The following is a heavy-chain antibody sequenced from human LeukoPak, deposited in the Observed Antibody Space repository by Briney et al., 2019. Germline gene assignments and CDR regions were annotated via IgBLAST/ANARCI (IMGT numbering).Heavy chain of an antibody. CDR1: GFTFSSYS. CDR3: ARDQEWELPHWFDY. Sequence: PGGSLRLSCAASGFTFSSYSMSWVRQAPGKRLEWVSYISRSGRTIYYADSVKGRFTISRDNAKNSLYLQMNTLRAEDTAVYYCARDQEWELPHWFDYWGQGTLVTVSS. D-gene: IGHD1-26*01. V-gene: IGHV3-48*04. CDR2: ISRSGRTI. J-gene: IGHJ4*02.